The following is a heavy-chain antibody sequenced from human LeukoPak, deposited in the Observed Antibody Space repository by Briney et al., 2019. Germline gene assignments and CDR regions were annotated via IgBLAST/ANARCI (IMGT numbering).Heavy chain of an antibody. V-gene: IGHV4-34*01. CDR2: INHSGST. D-gene: IGHD3-10*01. CDR1: GGSFSGYY. Sequence: KTSETLSLTCAVYGGSFSGYYWRWIRQPPGKGLEWIGEINHSGSTNYNPSLKSRVTISIDTSERQFSLKLCSVTAADTAVYYCARGGDYYGSGIPFDYWGQGTLVTVSS. J-gene: IGHJ4*02. CDR3: ARGGDYYGSGIPFDY.